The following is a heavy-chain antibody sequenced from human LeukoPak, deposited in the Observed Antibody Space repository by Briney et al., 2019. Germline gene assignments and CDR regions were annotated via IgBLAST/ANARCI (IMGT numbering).Heavy chain of an antibody. Sequence: GGSLRLSCAASGFTFSSYSMNWVRQAPGKGLEWVSYISSSSSTIYYADSVKGRFTISRDNAKNSLYLQMNSLRAEDTAVYCCARESSSSWRDFDYWGQGTLVTVSS. V-gene: IGHV3-48*01. CDR3: ARESSSSWRDFDY. D-gene: IGHD6-13*01. CDR1: GFTFSSYS. J-gene: IGHJ4*02. CDR2: ISSSSSTI.